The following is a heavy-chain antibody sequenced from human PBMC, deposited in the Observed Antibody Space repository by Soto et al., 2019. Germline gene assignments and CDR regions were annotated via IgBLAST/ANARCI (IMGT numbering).Heavy chain of an antibody. CDR2: VNPILSMS. CDR1: GDTFSFYS. J-gene: IGHJ4*02. V-gene: IGHV1-69*04. Sequence: QVQLVQSGAEVKRPGSSVKVSCKASGDTFSFYSINWVRQAPGLGLEWMGRVNPILSMSNYAQRFQGRVTXTXDXXTSTAYVELSGLRSEDTAMYYCATSYGSGYRAFDYWGQGALVTVS. D-gene: IGHD3-10*01. CDR3: ATSYGSGYRAFDY.